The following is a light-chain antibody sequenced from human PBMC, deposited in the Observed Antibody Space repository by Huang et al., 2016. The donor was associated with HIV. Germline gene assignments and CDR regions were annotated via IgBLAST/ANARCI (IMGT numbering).Light chain of an antibody. CDR2: LGS. CDR1: QCLLHTNGYNY. Sequence: DIVMTQSPLSLPVTLGEPASISCRSSQCLLHTNGYNYLDWYLQKPGQSPQLLIYLGSNRASGVPDRFSGSGSDTDFTLKISSVEAEDVGIYYCMQALQTPTFGQGTRLEIK. J-gene: IGKJ5*01. CDR3: MQALQTPT. V-gene: IGKV2-28*01.